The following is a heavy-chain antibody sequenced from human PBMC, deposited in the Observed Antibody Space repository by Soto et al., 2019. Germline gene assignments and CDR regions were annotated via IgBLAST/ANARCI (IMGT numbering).Heavy chain of an antibody. J-gene: IGHJ6*02. CDR3: ASDGGYSYAHYSYYGMDV. Sequence: QVQLVQSGAEVKKPGSSVKVSCKASGGTFSSYAISWVRQAPGQGLEWMGGIIPIFGTANYAQKFQGRVTITADESTSPAYMELRSLRSEDTAVYYCASDGGYSYAHYSYYGMDVWGQGTTVTVS. CDR1: GGTFSSYA. CDR2: IIPIFGTA. V-gene: IGHV1-69*01. D-gene: IGHD5-18*01.